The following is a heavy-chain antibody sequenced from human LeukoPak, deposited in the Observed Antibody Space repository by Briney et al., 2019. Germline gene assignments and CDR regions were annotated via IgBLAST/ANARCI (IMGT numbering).Heavy chain of an antibody. J-gene: IGHJ5*02. D-gene: IGHD3-3*01. Sequence: ASVKVSCKASGYTFTSYYMHWVRQAPGQGLEWMGIVNPSGGSTSYAQKFQGRVTMTRDTSTSTVYMELSSLRSEDTAVYYCARDSGITIFGEAIMGPNNWFDPWGQGTLVTVSS. CDR2: VNPSGGST. CDR1: GYTFTSYY. CDR3: ARDSGITIFGEAIMGPNNWFDP. V-gene: IGHV1-46*01.